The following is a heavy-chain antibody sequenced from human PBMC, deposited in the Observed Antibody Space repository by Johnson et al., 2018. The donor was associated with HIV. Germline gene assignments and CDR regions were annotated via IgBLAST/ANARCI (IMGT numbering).Heavy chain of an antibody. D-gene: IGHD6-13*01. J-gene: IGHJ3*02. V-gene: IGHV3-74*01. CDR1: GFTFSHYW. CDR2: INADGSRT. Sequence: VQLVESGGGLIQPGGSLRLSCVVSGFTFSHYWMEWVRQAPGEGLVWVSRINADGSRTTYADSVKGRFTISRDNAKNTLYLEMNSLRAEDTAVYYCARDVGIAENLDAFDIWGQGTMVTVSS. CDR3: ARDVGIAENLDAFDI.